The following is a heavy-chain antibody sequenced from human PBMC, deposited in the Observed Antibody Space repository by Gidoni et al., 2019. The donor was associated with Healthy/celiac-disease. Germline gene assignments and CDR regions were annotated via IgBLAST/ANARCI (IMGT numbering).Heavy chain of an antibody. Sequence: EVQLVESGGGLVLLGCSLRPSCAAPGFTLGRYWMSWVRQAPGKGLEWVANIKQDGSEKDYVDSVKGRFTISRDNAKNSLYLQMNSLRAEDTALYYCARDLGYGDYESAFDIWGQGTMVTVSS. V-gene: IGHV3-7*03. CDR2: IKQDGSEK. CDR1: GFTLGRYW. CDR3: ARDLGYGDYESAFDI. J-gene: IGHJ3*02. D-gene: IGHD4-17*01.